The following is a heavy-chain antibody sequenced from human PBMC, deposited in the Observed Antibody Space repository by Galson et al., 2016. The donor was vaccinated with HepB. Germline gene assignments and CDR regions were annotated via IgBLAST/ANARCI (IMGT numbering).Heavy chain of an antibody. J-gene: IGHJ4*02. CDR2: IKSNPDGGTT. Sequence: SLRLSCAVSGFTFSNAWMSWVRQAPGKGLEWVGRIKSNPDGGTTDYAAPVKGRSIISRVDSKNTLYLQMNSLKTEDTAVYYCTKTARLRGVPMDYWGQGTLVTVSS. V-gene: IGHV3-15*01. D-gene: IGHD3-10*01. CDR1: GFTFSNAW. CDR3: TKTARLRGVPMDY.